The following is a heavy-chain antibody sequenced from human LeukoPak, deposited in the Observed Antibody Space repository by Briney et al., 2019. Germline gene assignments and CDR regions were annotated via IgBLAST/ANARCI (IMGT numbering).Heavy chain of an antibody. Sequence: GGSLRLSCAASGFTFRSYWMSWVRQAPGKGLEWVANIKQDGSGKYYVDSVKGRFTISRDNAKNSLYPQMNSLRAEDTALYYCATNYYGSGSFGLDAFDVWGQGTMVAVSS. CDR2: IKQDGSGK. D-gene: IGHD3-10*01. V-gene: IGHV3-7*01. CDR3: ATNYYGSGSFGLDAFDV. J-gene: IGHJ3*01. CDR1: GFTFRSYW.